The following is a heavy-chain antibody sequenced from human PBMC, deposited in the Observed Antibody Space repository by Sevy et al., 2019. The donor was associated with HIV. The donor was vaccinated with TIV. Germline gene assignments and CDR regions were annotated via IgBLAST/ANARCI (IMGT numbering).Heavy chain of an antibody. D-gene: IGHD2-2*01. CDR3: ARAEDIVVVPARTGFDP. CDR2: IWYDGSNK. CDR1: GFTFSSYG. J-gene: IGHJ5*02. V-gene: IGHV3-33*01. Sequence: GGSLRLSCAASGFTFSSYGMLWVRQAPGKGLEWVAVIWYDGSNKYYADSVKGRFTISRDNSKNTLYLQMNSLRAEDTAVYYCARAEDIVVVPARTGFDPWGQGTLVTVSS.